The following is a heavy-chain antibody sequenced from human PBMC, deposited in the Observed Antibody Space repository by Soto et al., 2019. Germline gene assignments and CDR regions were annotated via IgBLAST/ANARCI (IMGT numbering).Heavy chain of an antibody. V-gene: IGHV3-30*18. CDR3: AKDLGDSSADDGADY. J-gene: IGHJ4*02. D-gene: IGHD6-25*01. CDR1: GFTFRGYG. CDR2: ISSDGSNE. Sequence: QVQLVESGGGVVQPGRSLRLSCAASGFTFRGYGMHWVRQAPGKGLEWVAVISSDGSNEYYADSVKGRFTISRDNSKNTLYVQMNSLRAEDTAVYYCAKDLGDSSADDGADYWGQGTLVTVSS.